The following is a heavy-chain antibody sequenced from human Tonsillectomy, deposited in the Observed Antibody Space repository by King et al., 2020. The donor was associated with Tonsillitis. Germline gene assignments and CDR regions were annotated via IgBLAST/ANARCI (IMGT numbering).Heavy chain of an antibody. CDR1: GGSISSSNYY. V-gene: IGHV4-39*07. CDR2: IYHSGNT. J-gene: IGHJ4*02. CDR3: AGQRVATLYFAY. D-gene: IGHD5-12*01. Sequence: MQLQESGPGLVKPSETLSLTCIVSGGSISSSNYYWGWIRQPPGKGLEWIGSIYHSGNTYYNPSLKNRVTISLDTSQNQFSLKLSSVTAADTDVYYCAGQRVATLYFAYWGQGTLVTVSS.